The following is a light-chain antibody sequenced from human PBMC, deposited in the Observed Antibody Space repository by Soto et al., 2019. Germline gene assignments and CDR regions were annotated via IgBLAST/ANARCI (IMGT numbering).Light chain of an antibody. CDR3: VLYMGSGIWV. CDR2: STN. J-gene: IGLJ3*02. Sequence: QTVVTQEPSFSVSPGGTVTLTCALSSGSVSTSYYPSWYQHTPGQSPRALIYSTNTRSSGVPDRFSGSILGTKAALTITGAQADDESDYYCVLYMGSGIWVFGGGTKVTVL. V-gene: IGLV8-61*01. CDR1: SGSVSTSYY.